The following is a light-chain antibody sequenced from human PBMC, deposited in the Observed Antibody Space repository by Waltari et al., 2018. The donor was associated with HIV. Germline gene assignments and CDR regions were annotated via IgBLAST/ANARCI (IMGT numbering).Light chain of an antibody. CDR1: SSDVGGYDF. CDR2: DVG. Sequence: QSALTQPRSVSGSPGQSVTISCIGTSSDVGGYDFVSWYQQHPGKAPKLMIYDVGERPSGVPARFSGSKSGNTASLTISGLQAEDEADYFCCSYAGNFFVFGTGTQVSVL. V-gene: IGLV2-11*01. CDR3: CSYAGNFFV. J-gene: IGLJ1*01.